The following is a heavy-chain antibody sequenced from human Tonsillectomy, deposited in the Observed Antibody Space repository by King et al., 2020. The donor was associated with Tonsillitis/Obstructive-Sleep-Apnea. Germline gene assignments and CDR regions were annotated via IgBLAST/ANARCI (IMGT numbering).Heavy chain of an antibody. CDR1: GYTFTSYY. Sequence: VQLVESGAEVKKPGASVKVSCKASGYTFTSYYMHWVRQAPGQGLEWMGIINPSGGSTSYAQKFQGRVTMTRETSTSTVYMELSSLRSEDTAVYYCARDLGYCSGGSCFNDAFDIWGQGTMVTVSS. CDR2: INPSGGST. D-gene: IGHD2-15*01. V-gene: IGHV1-46*01. CDR3: ARDLGYCSGGSCFNDAFDI. J-gene: IGHJ3*02.